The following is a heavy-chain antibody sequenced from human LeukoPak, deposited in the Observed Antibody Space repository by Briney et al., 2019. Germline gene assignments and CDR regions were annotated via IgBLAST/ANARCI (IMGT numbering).Heavy chain of an antibody. D-gene: IGHD3-9*01. CDR3: ARSPYDILAGDYYYYGMDV. V-gene: IGHV5-51*01. CDR1: GYSFTSYW. Sequence: GESLKISCKGSGYSFTSYWIGWVRQMPGKGLEWMGIIYPGDSDTRYSPSFQGQVTISADKSISTAYLQWSSLKASDTAMYYCARSPYDILAGDYYYYGMDVWGQGTTVTVSS. CDR2: IYPGDSDT. J-gene: IGHJ6*02.